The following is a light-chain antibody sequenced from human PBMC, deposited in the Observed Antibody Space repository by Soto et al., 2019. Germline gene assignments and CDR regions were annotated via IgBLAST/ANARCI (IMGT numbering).Light chain of an antibody. Sequence: DIHMTQSPSTLSSSVGDRVTITFRAIQIIISWLALYQQKPGKAPQALIYDASSLKSGVPSRFSGNGSGAEFTLTISSLQPDDFATYYCQQYNTYSTFGQGTRLEIK. CDR1: QIIISW. V-gene: IGKV1-5*01. J-gene: IGKJ5*01. CDR2: DAS. CDR3: QQYNTYST.